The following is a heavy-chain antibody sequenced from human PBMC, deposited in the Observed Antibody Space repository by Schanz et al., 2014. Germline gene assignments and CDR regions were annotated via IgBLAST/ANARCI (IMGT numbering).Heavy chain of an antibody. Sequence: EVHLLESGGGVVQPGGSLRLSCAASGFTFSSYWMHWVRQAPGKGLEWVSVIGVDGTTTYYAESVKGRFTISRDNAKNSLYLQMNGLRAEDTAVYYCARVALPGYSSPRDAFDIWGQGTMVTVSS. CDR2: IGVDGTTT. D-gene: IGHD5-18*01. CDR1: GFTFSSYW. J-gene: IGHJ3*02. V-gene: IGHV3-21*01. CDR3: ARVALPGYSSPRDAFDI.